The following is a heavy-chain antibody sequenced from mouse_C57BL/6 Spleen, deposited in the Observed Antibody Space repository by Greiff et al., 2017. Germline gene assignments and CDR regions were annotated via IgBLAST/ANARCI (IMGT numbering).Heavy chain of an antibody. CDR3: ARSLYYGSSCWYFDV. V-gene: IGHV1-85*01. D-gene: IGHD1-1*01. Sequence: QVHVKQSGPELVKPGASVKLSCKASGYTFTSYDINWVKQRPGQGLEWIGWIYPRDGSTKYNEKFKGKATLTVDTSSSTAYMELHSLTSEDSAVYFCARSLYYGSSCWYFDVWGTGTTVTVSS. CDR1: GYTFTSYD. CDR2: IYPRDGST. J-gene: IGHJ1*03.